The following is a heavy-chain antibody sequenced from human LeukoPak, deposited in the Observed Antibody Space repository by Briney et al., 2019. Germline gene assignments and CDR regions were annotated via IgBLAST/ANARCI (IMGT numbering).Heavy chain of an antibody. Sequence: GGSLRLSCAASGFTFSSYGMHWVRQAPGKGLEWVTFIRYDGSNKYYADSVKGRFTISRDNSKNTLYLQMNSLRAEDTAVYYCARRAGAYSHPYDYWGQGTLVTVSS. V-gene: IGHV3-30*02. CDR2: IRYDGSNK. D-gene: IGHD4/OR15-4a*01. J-gene: IGHJ4*02. CDR1: GFTFSSYG. CDR3: ARRAGAYSHPYDY.